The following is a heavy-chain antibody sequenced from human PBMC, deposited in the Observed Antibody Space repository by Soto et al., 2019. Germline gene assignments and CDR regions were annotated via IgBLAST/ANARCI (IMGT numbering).Heavy chain of an antibody. V-gene: IGHV2-5*02. Sequence: QITLKESGPTLVKPTQTLTLTCAFSGIPLSTSGVGVDCIRQPPEKPLEWLALIYWDDDKRYSPSLKSRLTITKDTSKDQVVLTTTNMDPAETATYYCAHTHLGYCISTSCPQPWCDPCAQGTMVTVSS. D-gene: IGHD2-2*01. J-gene: IGHJ5*02. CDR1: GIPLSTSGVG. CDR3: AHTHLGYCISTSCPQPWCDP. CDR2: IYWDDDK.